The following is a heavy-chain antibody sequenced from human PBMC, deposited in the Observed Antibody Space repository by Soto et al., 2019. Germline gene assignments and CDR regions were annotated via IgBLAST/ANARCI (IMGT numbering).Heavy chain of an antibody. V-gene: IGHV3-30-3*01. CDR1: GFTFSSYA. D-gene: IGHD2-15*01. CDR3: ARGYCSGGSCFHSWYFDL. Sequence: GGARRRLSAASGFTFSSYAMHGVRKAPGKGLEGGAVISYDGSNKYYADSVKGRFTNSRDNSKNTLYLQMNSLRAEDTAVYYCARGYCSGGSCFHSWYFDLWGRGTLVTVSS. CDR2: ISYDGSNK. J-gene: IGHJ2*01.